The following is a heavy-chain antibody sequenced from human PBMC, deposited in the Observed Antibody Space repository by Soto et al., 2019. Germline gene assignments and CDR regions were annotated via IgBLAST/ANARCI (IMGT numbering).Heavy chain of an antibody. J-gene: IGHJ3*02. CDR2: IYYSGST. CDR3: ARRWGGTFDI. CDR1: GGSISSYY. D-gene: IGHD3-10*01. Sequence: PSETLSLTCTVSGGSISSYYWSCIRQPPGKGLEWIGYIYYSGSTNYNPSLKSRVTISVDTSKNQFSLKLNSVTAADTAVYYCARRWGGTFDIWGQGTMVTVSS. V-gene: IGHV4-59*08.